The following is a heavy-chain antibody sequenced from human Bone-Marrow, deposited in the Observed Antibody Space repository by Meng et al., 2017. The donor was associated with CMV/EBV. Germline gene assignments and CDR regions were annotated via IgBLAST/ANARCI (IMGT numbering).Heavy chain of an antibody. CDR3: AKGPVPAAIFSAFDI. CDR2: IRYDGSNK. D-gene: IGHD2-2*01. Sequence: GESLKISCAASGFTFSSYGMHWVRQAPGKGLEWVAFIRYDGSNKYYADSVKGRFTISRDNSKNTLYLQMNSLRAEDTAVYYCAKGPVPAAIFSAFDIWGQGTMVTVSS. J-gene: IGHJ3*02. CDR1: GFTFSSYG. V-gene: IGHV3-30*02.